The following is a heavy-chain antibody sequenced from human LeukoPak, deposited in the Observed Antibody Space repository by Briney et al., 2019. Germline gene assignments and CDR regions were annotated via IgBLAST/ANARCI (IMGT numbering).Heavy chain of an antibody. V-gene: IGHV1-2*02. CDR1: GYTFIDYF. CDR3: VRAVSGPLGGAFDI. CDR2: INPNSGVT. D-gene: IGHD1-26*01. Sequence: GASVKVSCKASGYTFIDYFIHWMRQTPGQGLEWLGWINPNSGVTRYAQKFQDRVTMTRDTAAYMELSSLKPDDPAVYYCVRAVSGPLGGAFDIWGQGTAVTVSS. J-gene: IGHJ3*02.